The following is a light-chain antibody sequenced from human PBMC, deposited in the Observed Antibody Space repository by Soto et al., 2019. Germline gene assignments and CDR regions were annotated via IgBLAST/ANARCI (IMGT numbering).Light chain of an antibody. V-gene: IGLV2-14*03. CDR1: SSDVGPYNY. CDR3: CSYSRITTYV. Sequence: VLTQPASMSGSPGQSITISCAGTSSDVGPYNYVSWYQQHPGKAPKLMIYDVSNRPSGVSDRFSGSKSGNTASLTISGLQAEDEADYYCCSYSRITTYVFGTGTKVTVL. CDR2: DVS. J-gene: IGLJ1*01.